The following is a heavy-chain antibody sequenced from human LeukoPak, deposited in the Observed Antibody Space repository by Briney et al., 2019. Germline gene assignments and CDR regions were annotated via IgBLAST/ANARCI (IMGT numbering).Heavy chain of an antibody. J-gene: IGHJ4*02. CDR1: GFTFSSYS. V-gene: IGHV3-48*04. CDR2: ISSSSSTI. D-gene: IGHD4-17*01. Sequence: GGSLRLSCAASGFTFSSYSMNWVRQAPGKGLEWVSYISSSSSTIYYADSVKGRFTISRDNAKNSLYLQMNSLRAEDTAVYYCARDWDFMTTVTSHFDYWGQGTLVTVSS. CDR3: ARDWDFMTTVTSHFDY.